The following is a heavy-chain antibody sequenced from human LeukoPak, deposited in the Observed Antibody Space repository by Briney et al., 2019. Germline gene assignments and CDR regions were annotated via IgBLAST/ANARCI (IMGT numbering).Heavy chain of an antibody. CDR3: ARGPPSTYYDFWSGQNFPSY. J-gene: IGHJ4*02. CDR1: GYTFTNYD. Sequence: ASVKVSCKASGYTFTNYDINWVRQAAGQGPEWMGWMNPNSGDTDYVEKFRGRVTMTRDTSMNTAYMELSSLRSDDTAVYYCARGPPSTYYDFWSGQNFPSYWGQGTLVTVSS. D-gene: IGHD3-3*01. CDR2: MNPNSGDT. V-gene: IGHV1-8*01.